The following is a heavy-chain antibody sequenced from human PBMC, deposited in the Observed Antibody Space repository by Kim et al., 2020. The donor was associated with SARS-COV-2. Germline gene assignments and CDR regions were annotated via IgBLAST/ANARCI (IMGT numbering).Heavy chain of an antibody. V-gene: IGHV1-2*04. CDR3: ARDGAYYDILTGYNDLDYYYYYGMDV. D-gene: IGHD3-9*01. J-gene: IGHJ6*02. CDR1: GYTFTGYY. Sequence: ASVKVSCKASGYTFTGYYMHWVRQAPGQGLEWMGWINPNSGGTNYAQKFQGWVTMTGDTSISTAYMELSRLRSDDTAVYYCARDGAYYDILTGYNDLDYYYYYGMDVWGQGTTVTVSS. CDR2: INPNSGGT.